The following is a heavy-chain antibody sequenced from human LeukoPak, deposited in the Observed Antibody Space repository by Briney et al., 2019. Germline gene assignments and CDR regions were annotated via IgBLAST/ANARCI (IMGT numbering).Heavy chain of an antibody. J-gene: IGHJ4*02. CDR2: INPNSGGT. D-gene: IGHD3-22*01. V-gene: IGHV1-2*02. CDR1: GYTFTGYY. CDR3: ARDQAPRFYDSSGYFDDY. Sequence: GASVKVSCKASGYTFTGYYMHWVRQAPGQGLEWMGWINPNSGGTNYAQKFQGRVTMTRDTSISTAYMELSRLRSDDTAVYYCARDQAPRFYDSSGYFDDYWGQGTLVTVSS.